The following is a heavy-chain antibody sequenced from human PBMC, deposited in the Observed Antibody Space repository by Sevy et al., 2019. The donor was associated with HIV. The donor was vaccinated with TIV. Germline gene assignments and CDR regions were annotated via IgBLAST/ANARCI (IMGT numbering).Heavy chain of an antibody. Sequence: GGSLRLSCVASGFTFGTYGVHWVRQAPGKGLEWVAVIWYDGSNKYYADSVKGRFTISRDNSKNTLYLQMNSLRAGDTAVYYCTTDRSVLWFGELLSDYYYYGMDVWGQGTTVTVSS. D-gene: IGHD3-10*01. CDR3: TTDRSVLWFGELLSDYYYYGMDV. J-gene: IGHJ6*02. CDR1: GFTFGTYG. V-gene: IGHV3-33*01. CDR2: IWYDGSNK.